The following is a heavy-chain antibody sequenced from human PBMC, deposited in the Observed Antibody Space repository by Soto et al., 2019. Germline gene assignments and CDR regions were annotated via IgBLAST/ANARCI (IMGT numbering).Heavy chain of an antibody. Sequence: ASVKVSCKVSGYTLTELSMHWVRQAPGKGLEGMGGFDPEDAEIIYAQKFQGRVTMTEDTSTDTAYMELMNLRSDDTAAYFCARVQVLPNPAADFWGQGTLVTVSS. CDR3: ARVQVLPNPAADF. V-gene: IGHV1-24*01. J-gene: IGHJ4*02. CDR1: GYTLTELS. CDR2: FDPEDAEI. D-gene: IGHD3-10*01.